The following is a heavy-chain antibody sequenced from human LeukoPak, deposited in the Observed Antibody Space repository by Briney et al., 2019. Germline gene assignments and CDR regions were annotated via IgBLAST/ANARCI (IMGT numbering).Heavy chain of an antibody. CDR3: ARDVDSTMVLFDH. CDR2: ISGYNGNT. J-gene: IGHJ4*02. Sequence: ASVKVSCKASGYTFSSYGISWVRQAPGQGLEWMGWISGYNGNTKYAQKVQDRVTMTTDTSTSTAYMELRSLRSDDTAVYYCARDVDSTMVLFDHWGQGTLVTVSS. D-gene: IGHD4/OR15-4a*01. CDR1: GYTFSSYG. V-gene: IGHV1-18*01.